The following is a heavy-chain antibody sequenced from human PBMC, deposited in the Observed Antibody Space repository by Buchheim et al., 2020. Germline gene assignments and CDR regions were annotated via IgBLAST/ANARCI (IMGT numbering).Heavy chain of an antibody. CDR2: INTNTGNP. J-gene: IGHJ3*02. D-gene: IGHD2-8*01. Sequence: QVQLVQSESELKKPGASVKVSCKASGNILIRNALNWVRQAPGQGLEWMGWINTNTGNPSYAQAFTGRFVFSFDPSVSPAYLQISSLKAEDTALYYCARDGFNGNAFDIWGQGT. CDR1: GNILIRNA. V-gene: IGHV7-4-1*02. CDR3: ARDGFNGNAFDI.